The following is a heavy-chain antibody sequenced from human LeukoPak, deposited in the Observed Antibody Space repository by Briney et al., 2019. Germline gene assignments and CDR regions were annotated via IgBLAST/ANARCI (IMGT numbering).Heavy chain of an antibody. CDR2: ISGSGGST. V-gene: IGHV3-23*01. D-gene: IGHD3-10*01. J-gene: IGHJ4*02. CDR1: GFTFSSYA. Sequence: GGSLRLSCAASGFTFSSYAMSWVRQAPGKGLEWVSAISGSGGSTYYADSVKGRFTISRDNSKNTLYLQMNSLRAEDTAVYYCAKDPALWFGELLSYFDYWGQGTLVTVSS. CDR3: AKDPALWFGELLSYFDY.